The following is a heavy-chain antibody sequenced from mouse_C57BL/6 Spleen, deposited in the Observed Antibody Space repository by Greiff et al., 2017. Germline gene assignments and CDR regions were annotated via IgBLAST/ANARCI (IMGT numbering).Heavy chain of an antibody. D-gene: IGHD3-3*01. CDR1: GYAFSSYW. CDR3: ARKGPKGYFDY. CDR2: IYPGDGDT. V-gene: IGHV1-80*01. Sequence: VQRVESGAELVKPGASVKISCKASGYAFSSYWMNWVKQRPGKGLEWIGQIYPGDGDTNYNGKFKGKATLTADKSSSTAYMQLSSLTSEDSAVYFCARKGPKGYFDYWGQGTTLTVSS. J-gene: IGHJ2*01.